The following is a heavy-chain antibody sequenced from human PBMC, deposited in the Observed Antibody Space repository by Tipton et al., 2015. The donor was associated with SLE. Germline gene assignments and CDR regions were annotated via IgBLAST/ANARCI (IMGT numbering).Heavy chain of an antibody. CDR3: ARDLDCSSTSCSDMDV. Sequence: TLSLTCTVSGGSISSSNFYWGWIRQPPGKGLEWIGSISYDNPSLKGRVTISVDTSKNQFSLKLSSVTAADTAVYYCARDLDCSSTSCSDMDVWGQGTTVTVSS. J-gene: IGHJ6*02. D-gene: IGHD2-2*01. V-gene: IGHV4-39*02. CDR2: IS. CDR1: GGSISSSNFY.